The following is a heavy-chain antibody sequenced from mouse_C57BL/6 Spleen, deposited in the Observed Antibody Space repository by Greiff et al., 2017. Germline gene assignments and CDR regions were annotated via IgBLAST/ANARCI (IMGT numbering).Heavy chain of an antibody. Sequence: QVQLQQPGAELVKPGASVKLSCKASGYTFTSYWMHWVNQRPGQGLEWIGMIHPNSGSTNYNEKFKSKATLTVDKSSSTAYMQLSSLTSEDSAVYYCARADSSGGFAYWGQGTLVTVSA. V-gene: IGHV1-64*01. CDR3: ARADSSGGFAY. J-gene: IGHJ3*01. CDR1: GYTFTSYW. D-gene: IGHD3-2*02. CDR2: IHPNSGST.